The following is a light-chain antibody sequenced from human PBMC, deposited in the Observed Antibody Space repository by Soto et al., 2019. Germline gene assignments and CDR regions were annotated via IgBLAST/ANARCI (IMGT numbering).Light chain of an antibody. V-gene: IGKV3-11*01. CDR2: DAS. J-gene: IGKJ5*01. CDR3: HQRNQ. CDR1: QTVSKF. Sequence: IVLTQSPATLSLSPWERATLSCRASQTVSKFLAWYQQKPGQAPRLLIYDASSRAAGIPARFSGSGSGTHFTLTISSVEPEDFAMYYCHQRNQFGQGTRLEIK.